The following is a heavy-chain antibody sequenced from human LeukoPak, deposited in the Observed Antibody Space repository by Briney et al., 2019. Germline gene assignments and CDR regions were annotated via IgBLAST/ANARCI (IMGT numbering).Heavy chain of an antibody. CDR1: EYTLTELS. CDR3: ATVSYYYDSSGYQGYFQH. Sequence: ASVKVSCKVSEYTLTELSMHWVRQAPGKGLEWMGGFDPEDGETIYAQKFQGRVTMTEDTSIDTAYMELSSLRSEDTAMYYCATVSYYYDSSGYQGYFQHWGQGTLVTVSS. CDR2: FDPEDGET. D-gene: IGHD3-22*01. J-gene: IGHJ1*01. V-gene: IGHV1-24*01.